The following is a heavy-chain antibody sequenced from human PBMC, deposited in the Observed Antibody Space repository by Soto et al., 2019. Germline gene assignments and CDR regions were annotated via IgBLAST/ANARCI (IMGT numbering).Heavy chain of an antibody. CDR2: MSPNSGAT. CDR1: GYTFTSYD. D-gene: IGHD1-1*01. CDR3: ARGVDAGVDV. V-gene: IGHV1-8*01. Sequence: QVQLVQSGAEVTKPGASVKVSCKASGYTFTSYDINWVRQATGQGLEWMGWMSPNSGATGYAQKFPGRVTMTRDTSLSTASMELSNLRSEDTAIYYCARGVDAGVDVWGQGSTVTVSS. J-gene: IGHJ6*02.